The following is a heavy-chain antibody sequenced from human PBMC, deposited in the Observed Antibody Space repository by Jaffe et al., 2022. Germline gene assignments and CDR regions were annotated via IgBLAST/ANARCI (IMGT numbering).Heavy chain of an antibody. CDR2: IYHSGYT. J-gene: IGHJ5*02. V-gene: IGHV4-4*02. Sequence: QMQLQESGPGLVKPSGTLSLTCAVSGGSISTSDWWSWVRQPPGKGLEWIGQIYHSGYTNLNPSLENRVTISVDKSKNQFSLKLNSVTAADTGVYYCARREYQVHMGEWFDPWGQGTLVIVSS. D-gene: IGHD3-10*01. CDR3: ARREYQVHMGEWFDP. CDR1: GGSISTSDW.